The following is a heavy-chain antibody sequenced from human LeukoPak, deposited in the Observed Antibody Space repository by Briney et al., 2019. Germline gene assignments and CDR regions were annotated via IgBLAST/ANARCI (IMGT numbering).Heavy chain of an antibody. CDR1: GGTFISYT. D-gene: IGHD2-2*01. Sequence: SVTVSCKASGGTFISYTISWVRQAPGQGLEWMGRIIPILGIANYAQKFQGRVTITADKSTSTAYMELSSLRSEDTAVYYCASTVIPAAIRYYGMDVWGQGTTVTVSS. J-gene: IGHJ6*02. V-gene: IGHV1-69*02. CDR3: ASTVIPAAIRYYGMDV. CDR2: IIPILGIA.